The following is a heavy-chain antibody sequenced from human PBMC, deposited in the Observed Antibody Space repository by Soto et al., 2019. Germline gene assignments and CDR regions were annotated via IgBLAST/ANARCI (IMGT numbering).Heavy chain of an antibody. Sequence: EVRLVESGGGLVQPGGSLKLSCAASELNFSGSAIHWVRQAPGKGLEWVGRIRSRANNYATSSGEWVRGRFTFFRDNSKNMEYLQMNTLKTEDTAIYYCARGQQAAIGDYYYHGLDVWGQGTSVTVSS. V-gene: IGHV3-73*02. CDR2: IRSRANNYAT. J-gene: IGHJ6*02. CDR1: ELNFSGSA. CDR3: ARGQQAAIGDYYYHGLDV. D-gene: IGHD3-10*01.